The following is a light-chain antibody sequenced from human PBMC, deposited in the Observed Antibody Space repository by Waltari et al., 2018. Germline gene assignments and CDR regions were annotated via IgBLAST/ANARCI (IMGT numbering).Light chain of an antibody. V-gene: IGLV2-23*01. CDR1: SDVGNYHL. CDR3: CTFTSSGTWV. CDR2: GAT. J-gene: IGLJ2*01. Sequence: QSALTQPASVSGSPGQSITISCTSDVGNYHLVSWYQQRPGTAPKLKIYGATKRPSGVSDRFSGSKFVNTASLTISGLQAEDEADYYCCTFTSSGTWVFGGGTKLTVL.